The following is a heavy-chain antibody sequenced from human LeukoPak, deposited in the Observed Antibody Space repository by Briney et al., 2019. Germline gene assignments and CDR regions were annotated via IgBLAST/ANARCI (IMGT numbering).Heavy chain of an antibody. CDR3: AKDHGDYYFDY. Sequence: PGGSLRLSCAASAFTFSNYAMSWVRQAPGKGLEWVAVIWYDGSNKYYADSVKGRFTISRDNSKNTLYLQMNSLRAEDTAVYYCAKDHGDYYFDYWGQGTLVTVSS. CDR1: AFTFSNYA. D-gene: IGHD4-17*01. J-gene: IGHJ4*02. V-gene: IGHV3-33*06. CDR2: IWYDGSNK.